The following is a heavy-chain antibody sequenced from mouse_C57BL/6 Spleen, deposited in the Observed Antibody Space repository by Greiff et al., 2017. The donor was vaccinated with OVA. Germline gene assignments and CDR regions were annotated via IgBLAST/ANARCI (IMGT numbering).Heavy chain of an antibody. Sequence: VQLQQPGAELVMPGASVKLSCKASGYTFTSYWMHWVKQRPGQGLEWIGEIVPSDSYTNYNQKFKGKSTLTVDKSSSTAYMQLSSLTSEDSAVYYCARDMGYINLPWFAYWGQGTLVTVSA. CDR2: IVPSDSYT. J-gene: IGHJ3*01. CDR1: GYTFTSYW. V-gene: IGHV1-69*01. D-gene: IGHD1-1*01. CDR3: ARDMGYINLPWFAY.